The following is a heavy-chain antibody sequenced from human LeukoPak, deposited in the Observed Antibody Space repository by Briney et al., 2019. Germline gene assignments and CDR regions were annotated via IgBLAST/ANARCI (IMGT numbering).Heavy chain of an antibody. D-gene: IGHD3-16*01. CDR1: GGSISSYY. V-gene: IGHV4-59*01. Sequence: SETLSLTCTVSGGSISSYYWSWIRQPPGKGLEWIGYIYCSGSTNYNPSLKSRVTISVDTSKNQFSLKLSSVTAADTAVYYCARYGGGYEGYYFDYWGQGTLVTVSS. CDR3: ARYGGGYEGYYFDY. CDR2: IYCSGST. J-gene: IGHJ4*02.